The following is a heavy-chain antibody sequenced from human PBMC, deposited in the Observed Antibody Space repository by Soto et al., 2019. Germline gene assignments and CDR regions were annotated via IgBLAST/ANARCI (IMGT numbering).Heavy chain of an antibody. CDR1: GGSISNDY. CDR2: IDYSGST. CDR3: ASAYAGSWGDFDY. Sequence: LTCIASGGSISNDYWSWIRQPPGKGLEWIGYIDYSGSTNYNPSLRGRVTISVDTSKNQFSLKVSSVTAADTAVYYCASAYAGSWGDFDYWGQGILVTVSS. D-gene: IGHD6-13*01. V-gene: IGHV4-59*01. J-gene: IGHJ4*02.